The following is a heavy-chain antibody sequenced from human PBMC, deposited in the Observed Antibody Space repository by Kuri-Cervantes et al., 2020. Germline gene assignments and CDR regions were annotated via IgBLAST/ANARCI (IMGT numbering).Heavy chain of an antibody. J-gene: IGHJ5*02. V-gene: IGHV3-49*03. D-gene: IGHD4-17*01. Sequence: GESLKISCAASGFTFSSYSMSWFRQAPGKGLEWVGFIRSKAYGGTTEYAASVKGRFTISRDDSKSIAYLQMNSLKTEDTAVYYCTRGVRYGDYVPTWFDPWGQGTLVTVSS. CDR1: GFTFSSYS. CDR2: IRSKAYGGTT. CDR3: TRGVRYGDYVPTWFDP.